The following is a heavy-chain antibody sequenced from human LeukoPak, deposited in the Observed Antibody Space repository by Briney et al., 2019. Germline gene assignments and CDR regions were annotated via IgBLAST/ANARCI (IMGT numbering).Heavy chain of an antibody. V-gene: IGHV3-7*03. Sequence: GGSLRLSCAASGFTFRNYWMSWVRQAPGTGLEWVANIKQDGSDRNYVTSVRGRFTISGDNAESSLYLQMNSLRVEDTAVYYCVRNLAVAGTCFDSWGQGTLVTVSS. CDR2: IKQDGSDR. CDR1: GFTFRNYW. J-gene: IGHJ4*02. D-gene: IGHD6-19*01. CDR3: VRNLAVAGTCFDS.